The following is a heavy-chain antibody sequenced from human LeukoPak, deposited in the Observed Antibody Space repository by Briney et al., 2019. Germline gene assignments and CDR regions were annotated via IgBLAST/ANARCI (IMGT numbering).Heavy chain of an antibody. Sequence: GGSLRLSCAASGFTFSGYDMSWVRQAPGKGLEWVSGIIDSGGSTYYADSVKGRFTISRDNSKNTLYLQMNSLRAEDTAIYYCATYSSLNRREFQYWGQGTLLTVSS. D-gene: IGHD3-22*01. CDR1: GFTFSGYD. V-gene: IGHV3-23*01. CDR3: ATYSSLNRREFQY. J-gene: IGHJ1*01. CDR2: IIDSGGST.